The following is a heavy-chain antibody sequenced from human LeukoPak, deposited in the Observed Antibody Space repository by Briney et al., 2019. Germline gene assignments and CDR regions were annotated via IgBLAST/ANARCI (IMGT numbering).Heavy chain of an antibody. D-gene: IGHD1-26*01. V-gene: IGHV3-73*01. J-gene: IGHJ4*02. Sequence: GGSLSLSCAVSGFTFSGSFIHWVRQASGKGREWVGRITNKGDNYATAYAASVKGRFTISRDDSKNTAYLQMNSLKTDDTAVYYCSRHGGGWEGRDYWGQGTLVTVSS. CDR2: ITNKGDNYAT. CDR1: GFTFSGSF. CDR3: SRHGGGWEGRDY.